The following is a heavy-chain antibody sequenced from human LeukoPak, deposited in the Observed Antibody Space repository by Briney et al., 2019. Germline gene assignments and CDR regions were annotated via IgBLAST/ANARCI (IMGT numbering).Heavy chain of an antibody. CDR1: GFTFSKFP. D-gene: IGHD6-13*01. CDR2: ISASGDVT. CDR3: AKDRPGSSSWYDWFDP. J-gene: IGHJ5*02. Sequence: PGGSLRLSCAASGFTFSKFPMGWVRQAPGRGLEWVSAISASGDVTFYADSLRGRFTISRDNSKNTLYLQMNSLRAEDTAVYYCAKDRPGSSSWYDWFDPWGQGTLVTVSS. V-gene: IGHV3-23*01.